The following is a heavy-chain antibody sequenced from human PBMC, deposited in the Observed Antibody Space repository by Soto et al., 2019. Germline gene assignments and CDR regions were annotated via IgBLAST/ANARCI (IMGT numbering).Heavy chain of an antibody. D-gene: IGHD3-10*01. CDR3: AKDLSPNMGCMDV. CDR1: GFTFSSYA. J-gene: IGHJ6*02. V-gene: IGHV3-23*01. CDR2: ITGSGGTT. Sequence: EVQLLESGGDLVQPGGSLSFSCAASGFTFSSYALCWVRQAPGKGLEWVSRITGSGGTTFYADSVKGRLTISRDNSKNTLYVQMDILRAEDTAVYYCAKDLSPNMGCMDVWGPGTTVTVSS.